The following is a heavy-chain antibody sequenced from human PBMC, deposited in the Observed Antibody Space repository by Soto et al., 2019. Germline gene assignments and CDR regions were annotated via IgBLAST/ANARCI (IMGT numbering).Heavy chain of an antibody. CDR3: AKDREVAIHKYYIYY. D-gene: IGHD5-12*01. V-gene: IGHV3-30*18. CDR2: ISYDGSNK. CDR1: GFAFSSYG. Sequence: GSLRLSCAASGFAFSSYGIHWVRQAPGKGLEWVAIISYDGSNKYYADSVRGRFTVSRQNSKNTLYLQMNSLRAEDTAVYYCAKDREVAIHKYYIYYWRQGT. J-gene: IGHJ4*02.